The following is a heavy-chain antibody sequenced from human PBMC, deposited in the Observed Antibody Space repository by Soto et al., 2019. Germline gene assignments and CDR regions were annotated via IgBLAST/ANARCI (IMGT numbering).Heavy chain of an antibody. CDR2: ISYDGSNK. J-gene: IGHJ3*02. Sequence: QTGGSLTLSCAASGFTFSSYGMHWVRQAPGKGLEWVAVISYDGSNKYYADSVKGRFTISRDNSKNTLYLQMNSLRAEDTAVYYCAKEGLLGPRYAFEIWGQGTMVTVSS. CDR3: AKEGLLGPRYAFEI. CDR1: GFTFSSYG. V-gene: IGHV3-30*18. D-gene: IGHD1-26*01.